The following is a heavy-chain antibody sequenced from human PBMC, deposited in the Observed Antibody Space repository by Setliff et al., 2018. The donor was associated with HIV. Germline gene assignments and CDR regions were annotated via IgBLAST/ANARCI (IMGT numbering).Heavy chain of an antibody. CDR1: GGSIDSTDYY. CDR2: VYNSGTT. J-gene: IGHJ6*03. CDR3: ARRGSGFFHYYYYMDV. Sequence: SETLSLTCTVSGGSIDSTDYYWGWIRQPPGRGLEWIGYVYNSGTTKYNPSLKSRVTISVDTSKNQFSLRLNSVTAADTAVYYCARRGSGFFHYYYYMDVWGKGTTVTVSS. D-gene: IGHD3-10*01. V-gene: IGHV4-61*05.